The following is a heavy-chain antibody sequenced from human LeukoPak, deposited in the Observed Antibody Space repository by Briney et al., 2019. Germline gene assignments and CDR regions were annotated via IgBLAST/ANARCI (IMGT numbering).Heavy chain of an antibody. V-gene: IGHV1-18*01. CDR1: GYTFTIYG. D-gene: IGHD3-10*01. CDR2: ISAYNGNT. J-gene: IGHJ4*02. Sequence: APVKVSCKSSGYTFTIYGFTWVRQPPGQGLEWMGWISAYNGNTNYVQKLQGRVTMSTDTSTSTVYMELRSLRSDDTAVYYCARGGLTESVDYWGQGTLVTVSS. CDR3: ARGGLTESVDY.